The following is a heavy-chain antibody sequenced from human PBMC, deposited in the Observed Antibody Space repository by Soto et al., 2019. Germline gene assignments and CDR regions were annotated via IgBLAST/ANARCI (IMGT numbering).Heavy chain of an antibody. J-gene: IGHJ4*02. CDR2: IIPIVGTA. Sequence: QVQLVQSGAEVKKPGSSVKVSYKASGGTFSSYAISWVRQAPGQGLEWMGGIIPIVGTANYAQKFQGRVTITADESTSTAYMELSSLRSEDTAVYYCAGGWGIAVAGTFDYWGQGTLVTVSS. CDR3: AGGWGIAVAGTFDY. V-gene: IGHV1-69*01. D-gene: IGHD6-19*01. CDR1: GGTFSSYA.